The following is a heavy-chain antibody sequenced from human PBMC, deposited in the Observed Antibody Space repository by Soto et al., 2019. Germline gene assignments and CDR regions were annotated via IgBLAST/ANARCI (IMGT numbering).Heavy chain of an antibody. D-gene: IGHD5-18*01. CDR3: ARDLSYGLCDY. CDR1: GYTFTSYG. CDR2: ISAHNGNT. V-gene: IGHV1-18*01. Sequence: QVQLVQSGAEVKKPGASVKVSCKASGYTFTSYGISWVRQAPGQGLEWMGWISAHNGNTKYAQKLQGRVTMTTDTATSTAYIELRSLRSDDTAVYYCARDLSYGLCDYWGQGTLVTVSS. J-gene: IGHJ4*02.